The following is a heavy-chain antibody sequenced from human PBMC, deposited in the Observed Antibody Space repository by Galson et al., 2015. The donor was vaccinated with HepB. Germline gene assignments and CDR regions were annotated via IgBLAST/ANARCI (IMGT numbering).Heavy chain of an antibody. D-gene: IGHD6-13*01. Sequence: SLRLSCAASGFTFSSYSMNWVRPAPGKGLEWVSSISSSSSYIYYADSVKGRFTISRDNAKNSLYLQMNSLRAEDTAVYYCARDLDGPVLAAAGMIGMDVWGQGTTVTVSS. CDR1: GFTFSSYS. J-gene: IGHJ6*02. CDR2: ISSSSSYI. V-gene: IGHV3-21*01. CDR3: ARDLDGPVLAAAGMIGMDV.